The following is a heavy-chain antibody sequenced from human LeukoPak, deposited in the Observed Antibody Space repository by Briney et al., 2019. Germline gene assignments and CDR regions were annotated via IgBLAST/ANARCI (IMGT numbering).Heavy chain of an antibody. D-gene: IGHD1-26*01. CDR1: GVTFSGYS. CDR3: AKGFRGSYA. Sequence: GGSLRLPCAAPGVTFSGYSVNWVRQAPGKGLGWVSAITATSRHIYYADSVKGRFTISRDNAKNTLYLQMNSLRVEDTAVYYCAKGFRGSYAWGQGTLVTVSS. J-gene: IGHJ4*02. V-gene: IGHV3-21*01. CDR2: ITATSRHI.